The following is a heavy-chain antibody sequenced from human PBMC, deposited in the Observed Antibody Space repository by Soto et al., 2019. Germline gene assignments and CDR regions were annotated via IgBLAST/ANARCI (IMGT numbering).Heavy chain of an antibody. J-gene: IGHJ4*02. Sequence: LRLSCAASGFSISDHYMSWIRQAPGKGLEWVSYSSNSGTFTKYADSVKGRFSISRDNAKNSLYLEINSLRGEDTAIYYCVRSGDNYNVLDYWGQGTPVTVSS. D-gene: IGHD3-10*02. CDR2: SSNSGTFT. CDR1: GFSISDHY. CDR3: VRSGDNYNVLDY. V-gene: IGHV3-11*03.